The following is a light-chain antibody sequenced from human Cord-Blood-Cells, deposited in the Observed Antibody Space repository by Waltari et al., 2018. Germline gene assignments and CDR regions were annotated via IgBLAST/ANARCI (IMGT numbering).Light chain of an antibody. Sequence: AIQLTQSPSSLSASVEDRVTITCPASQGISSALAWYQQKPGKAPKLLIYDASSLESGVPSRFSGSGSGTDFTLTISSLQPEDFATYYCQRFNNYPITFGQGTRLEIK. J-gene: IGKJ5*01. V-gene: IGKV1D-13*01. CDR2: DAS. CDR1: QGISSA. CDR3: QRFNNYPIT.